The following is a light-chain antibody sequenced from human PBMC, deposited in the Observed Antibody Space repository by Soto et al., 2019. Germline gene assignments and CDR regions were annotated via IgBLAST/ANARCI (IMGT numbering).Light chain of an antibody. Sequence: QSVLTQPASVSGSPGQSITISCTGTSSDVGGYNYVSWYQQHPGKAPKLMIYEVSNRPSRVSNPFSGSKSGNTASLTISGLQAEDEADYYCSSYTRSSTSYVFGTGTKVTVL. CDR2: EVS. CDR1: SSDVGGYNY. CDR3: SSYTRSSTSYV. V-gene: IGLV2-14*01. J-gene: IGLJ1*01.